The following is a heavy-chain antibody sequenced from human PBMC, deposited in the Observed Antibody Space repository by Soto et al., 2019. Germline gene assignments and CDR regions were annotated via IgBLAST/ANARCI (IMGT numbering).Heavy chain of an antibody. V-gene: IGHV3-23*01. D-gene: IGHD3-10*01. CDR1: GFTFSNYI. CDR2: MSAGSDAT. J-gene: IGHJ4*02. CDR3: AKVFRQGQLAYYYFDY. Sequence: EVQLLESGGGLVQPGGSLRLSCAASGFTFSNYIMSWVRQAPGKGLEWVSTMSAGSDATYYTDSVKGRFTISRDNSKNTLYLQMNGLRAEDTAIYYCAKVFRQGQLAYYYFDYWGQGTLVTVSS.